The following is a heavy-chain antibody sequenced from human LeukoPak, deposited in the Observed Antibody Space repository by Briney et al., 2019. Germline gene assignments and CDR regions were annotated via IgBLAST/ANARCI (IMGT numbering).Heavy chain of an antibody. CDR2: IRYDGSNK. D-gene: IGHD3-9*01. V-gene: IGHV3-30*02. CDR3: AKAWFYDILTGFDY. CDR1: GFTFSSYG. Sequence: GGSLRLSCAASGFTFSSYGMHWVRQAPGKGLEWVAFIRYDGSNKYYADSVKGRFTISRDNSKNTLYLQMNSLRAEDTAVYYCAKAWFYDILTGFDYWGQGTLVTVSS. J-gene: IGHJ4*02.